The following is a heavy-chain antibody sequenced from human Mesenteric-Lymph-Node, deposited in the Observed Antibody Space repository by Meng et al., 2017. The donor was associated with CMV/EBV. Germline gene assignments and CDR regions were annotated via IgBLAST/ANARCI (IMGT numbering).Heavy chain of an antibody. CDR2: IYYTGST. CDR1: GGSISKYY. Sequence: SETLSLTCTVSGGSISKYYWSWFRQPPGKGLEWIGYIYYTGSTNYNPSLKSRVTMSVDTSKNQFSLKLTSVTAADTAVYYCARGGYSSLSDAFDIWGQGTLVTVSS. D-gene: IGHD6-6*01. CDR3: ARGGYSSLSDAFDI. J-gene: IGHJ3*02. V-gene: IGHV4-59*01.